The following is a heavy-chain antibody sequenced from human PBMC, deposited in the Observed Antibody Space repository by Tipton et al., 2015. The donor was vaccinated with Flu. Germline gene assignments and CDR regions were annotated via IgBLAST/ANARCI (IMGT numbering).Heavy chain of an antibody. V-gene: IGHV1-18*01. J-gene: IGHJ5*02. CDR1: GFSFTSYG. CDR2: ISTYNGNT. Sequence: QMQLVQSGAEVKKPGASVKVSCKSSGFSFTSYGITWVRQAPGQGLEWLGWISTYNGNTNYAQKLQGRVTLTTDTSTSTAYMELRSLGSDDTAVYYCARDRGRTTPRAGWFDPWGQGTLVTVSP. D-gene: IGHD2-15*01. CDR3: ARDRGRTTPRAGWFDP.